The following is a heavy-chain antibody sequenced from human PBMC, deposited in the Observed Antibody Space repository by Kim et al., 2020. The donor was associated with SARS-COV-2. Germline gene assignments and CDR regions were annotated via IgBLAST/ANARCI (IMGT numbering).Heavy chain of an antibody. J-gene: IGHJ4*02. CDR2: ISYDGSNK. Sequence: GGSLRLSCAASGFTFSSYAMHWVRQAPGKGLEWVAVISYDGSNKYYADSVKGRFTISRDNSKNTLYLQMNSLRAEDTAVYYCARDHYDFWSSYYREYYFDYWGQGTLVTVSS. D-gene: IGHD3-3*01. CDR3: ARDHYDFWSSYYREYYFDY. CDR1: GFTFSSYA. V-gene: IGHV3-30*04.